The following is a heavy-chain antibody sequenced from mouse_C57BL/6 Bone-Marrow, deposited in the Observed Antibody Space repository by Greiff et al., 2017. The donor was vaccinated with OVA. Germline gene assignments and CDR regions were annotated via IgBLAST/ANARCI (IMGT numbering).Heavy chain of an antibody. V-gene: IGHV1-82*01. CDR2: IYPGDGDT. CDR1: GYAFSSSW. J-gene: IGHJ4*01. Sequence: VNVVESGPELVKPGASVKISCKASGYAFSSSWMNWVKQRPGKGLEWIGRIYPGDGDTNYNGKFKGKATLTADKSSSPAYMQLSSLTSEDSAVYFCARRPYDYDGGGFYYAMDYWGQGTSVTVSS. CDR3: ARRPYDYDGGGFYYAMDY. D-gene: IGHD2-4*01.